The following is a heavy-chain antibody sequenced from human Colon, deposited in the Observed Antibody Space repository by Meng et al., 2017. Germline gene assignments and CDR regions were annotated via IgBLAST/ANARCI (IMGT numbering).Heavy chain of an antibody. CDR1: GCSINSSDYF. V-gene: IGHV4-30-4*01. D-gene: IGHD2-2*01. Sequence: HVQLQESGPGVVKPSQTLSLPCTISGCSINSSDYFWNWIRQSPGTGLEWLGYIHSSGNTYYTPSLKSRLTMSLDTSKNQFSLRLTSVTAADTAVYYCARNPVIPDARTFDFWGQGALVTVSS. CDR2: IHSSGNT. J-gene: IGHJ4*02. CDR3: ARNPVIPDARTFDF.